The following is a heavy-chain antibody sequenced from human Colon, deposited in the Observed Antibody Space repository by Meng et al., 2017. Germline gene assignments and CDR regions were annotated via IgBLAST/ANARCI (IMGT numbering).Heavy chain of an antibody. CDR3: ARDNWGSLDY. Sequence: QGQLRESGPGLVRPSETRPLTCTVSGASVSDTNYAWSWIRQPPGKGLEWIGYGSTNHNPSLKSRVTISVDTSKNQFSLTLNSVTAADTAVYYCARDNWGSLDYWGQGTLVTVSS. CDR2: GST. J-gene: IGHJ4*02. D-gene: IGHD7-27*01. CDR1: GASVSDTNYA. V-gene: IGHV4-61*01.